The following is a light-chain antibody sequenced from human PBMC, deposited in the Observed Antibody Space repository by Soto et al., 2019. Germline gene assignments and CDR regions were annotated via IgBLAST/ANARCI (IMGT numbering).Light chain of an antibody. CDR3: SSKTSSGTLYV. Sequence: QRGLAHPASVSCYPGHSITISCTGASSDVGGSKYVSWYQQHPGEAPKLILYEVAYRPSGVSNRFSGAKSGNTASVTVSGLRAEDEADYYCSSKTSSGTLYVFGTGTRSPS. V-gene: IGLV2-14*01. J-gene: IGLJ1*01. CDR1: SSDVGGSKY. CDR2: EVA.